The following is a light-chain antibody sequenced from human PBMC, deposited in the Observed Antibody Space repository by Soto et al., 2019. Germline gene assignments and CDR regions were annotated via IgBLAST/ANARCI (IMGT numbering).Light chain of an antibody. V-gene: IGLV2-14*01. J-gene: IGLJ1*01. Sequence: QSALTQPASVSGSPGQSITISCTGTSSDVGGYNYVSWYQQHPGKAPKLIIYEVSNRPSGVSNRFSGSKSGNTASLTISGLEAKDEADYYCNAYTSKSTGVFGTGT. CDR2: EVS. CDR1: SSDVGGYNY. CDR3: NAYTSKSTGV.